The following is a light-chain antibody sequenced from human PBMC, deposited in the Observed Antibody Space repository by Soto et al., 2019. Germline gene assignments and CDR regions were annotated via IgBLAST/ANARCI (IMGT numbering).Light chain of an antibody. CDR3: QQADSFPPT. CDR2: GAS. J-gene: IGKJ4*01. V-gene: IGKV1D-12*01. CDR1: QDISTL. Sequence: DIQMTQSPSSVSASIGDTVTITCRASQDISTLLAWYQQKPGKAPKLQIYGASTLESGVPSRFSGRGSGTDFTLTISSLQPQDFATYFCQQADSFPPTFGGGPKVEIK.